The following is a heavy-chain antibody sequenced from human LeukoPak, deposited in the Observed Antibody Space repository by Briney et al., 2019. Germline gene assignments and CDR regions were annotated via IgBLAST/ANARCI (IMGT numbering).Heavy chain of an antibody. CDR1: GGSISSYY. J-gene: IGHJ5*02. CDR3: ARGWIDAPNWFDP. V-gene: IGHV4-59*08. Sequence: SETLSLTCTVSGGSISSYYWSWIRQPPGKGLEWIGYIYYSGSTNYNPSLKSRVTISVDTSKNQFSLKLTSVTAADTAVYYCARGWIDAPNWFDPWGQGTLVTVSS. CDR2: IYYSGST. D-gene: IGHD2-2*01.